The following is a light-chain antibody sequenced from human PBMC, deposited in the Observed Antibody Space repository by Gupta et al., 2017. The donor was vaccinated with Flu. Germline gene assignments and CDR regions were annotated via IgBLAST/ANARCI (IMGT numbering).Light chain of an antibody. CDR1: RSNQNW. CDR3: QQDVNVSGT. V-gene: IGKV1-5*03. J-gene: IGKJ1*01. CDR2: KAS. Sequence: SKRAKVTGYVLYSRSNQNWLAWYQQRPGKTPTLLLYKASRLESGVPKRFSGSGSGTEFTLTISSLQADDFANYYCQQDVNVSGTFGQGTRVDI.